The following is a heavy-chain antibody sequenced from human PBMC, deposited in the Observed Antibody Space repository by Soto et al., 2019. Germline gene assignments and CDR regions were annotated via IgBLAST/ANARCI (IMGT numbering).Heavy chain of an antibody. CDR2: IKQDGSEK. V-gene: IGHV3-7*01. Sequence: QTGGSLRLSCAASGFTFSSYWMSWVRQAPGKGLEWVANIKQDGSEKYYVDSVKGRFTISRDNAKNSLYLQMNSLRAEDTAVYYCARDKLENSSSWYYYYYYYGMDVWGQGTTVTVSS. CDR1: GFTFSSYW. CDR3: ARDKLENSSSWYYYYYYYGMDV. J-gene: IGHJ6*02. D-gene: IGHD6-13*01.